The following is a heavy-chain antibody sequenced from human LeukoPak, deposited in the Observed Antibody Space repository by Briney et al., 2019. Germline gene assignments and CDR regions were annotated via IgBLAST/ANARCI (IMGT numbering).Heavy chain of an antibody. CDR2: INHSGST. Sequence: SETLSLTCAVYGGSFSDYYWSWIRQPPGKGLEWIGEINHSGSTNYNPSLKSRVTISVDTSKNQSSLKLSSVTAADTAVYYCARHADRYSSGWYDWGQGTLVTVSS. D-gene: IGHD6-19*01. J-gene: IGHJ4*02. CDR3: ARHADRYSSGWYD. CDR1: GGSFSDYY. V-gene: IGHV4-34*01.